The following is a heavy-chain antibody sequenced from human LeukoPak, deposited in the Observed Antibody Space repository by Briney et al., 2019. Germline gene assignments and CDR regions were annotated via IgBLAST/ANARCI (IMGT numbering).Heavy chain of an antibody. J-gene: IGHJ4*02. D-gene: IGHD5-24*01. CDR3: TRVGYIDEGIDY. V-gene: IGHV3-7*04. Sequence: PGGSLRLSCVASGVTLSNYAMSWARQAPGKGLEWVANIKQDGSKKSYVDSVKGRFTISRDNAKNSLYLQMNSLRAEDTAIYYCTRVGYIDEGIDYWGQGTLVTVSS. CDR1: GVTLSNYA. CDR2: IKQDGSKK.